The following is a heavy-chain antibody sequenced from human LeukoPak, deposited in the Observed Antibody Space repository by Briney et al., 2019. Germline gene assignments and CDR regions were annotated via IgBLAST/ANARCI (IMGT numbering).Heavy chain of an antibody. CDR3: ARQTGSGLFTLP. CDR2: INHSGST. V-gene: IGHV4-34*01. Sequence: SETLSLTCAVYGGSFSGYYWSWIRQPPGKGLEWIGEINHSGSTNYNPSLKSRVTISVDTSKNQFSLKLTSVTAADTAVYYCARQTGSGLFTLPGGQGTLVTVSS. J-gene: IGHJ4*02. CDR1: GGSFSGYY. D-gene: IGHD3-10*01.